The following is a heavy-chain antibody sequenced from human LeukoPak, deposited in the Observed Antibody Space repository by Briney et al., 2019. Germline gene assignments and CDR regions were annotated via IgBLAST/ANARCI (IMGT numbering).Heavy chain of an antibody. D-gene: IGHD3-16*02. Sequence: PSQTLSLTCTVSGGSISSDNYYWSWIRQPAGKGLEWIGSIYYSGSTYYNPSLKSRVTISVDMSKNQFSLKLSSVTAADTAVYYCASDYLITFGGVIVNPNIMDVWGKGTTVTVSS. CDR2: IYYSGST. J-gene: IGHJ6*04. V-gene: IGHV4-61*02. CDR1: GGSISSDNYY. CDR3: ASDYLITFGGVIVNPNIMDV.